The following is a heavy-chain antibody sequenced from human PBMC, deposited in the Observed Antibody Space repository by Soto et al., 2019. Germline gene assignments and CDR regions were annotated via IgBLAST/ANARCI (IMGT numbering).Heavy chain of an antibody. V-gene: IGHV3-21*01. Sequence: LSCAASGFTFSSYAMSWVRQAPGKGLEWVSAISSSSSYIYYADSVKGRFTISRDNAKNSLYLQMNSLRAEDTAVYYCAGTLWFGEFEYFQHWGQGTLVTVSS. D-gene: IGHD3-10*01. CDR2: ISSSSSYI. J-gene: IGHJ1*01. CDR1: GFTFSSYA. CDR3: AGTLWFGEFEYFQH.